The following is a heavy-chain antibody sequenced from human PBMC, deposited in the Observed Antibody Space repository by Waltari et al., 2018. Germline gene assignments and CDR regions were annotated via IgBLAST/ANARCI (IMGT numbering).Heavy chain of an antibody. CDR2: IFSNDEK. D-gene: IGHD3-10*01. CDR3: ARMATYYGSGRPFDY. CDR1: RMG. Sequence: RMGVSWLRQPPGKALEWLAHIFSNDEKSYSTSLKSRLTISKDTSKSQVVLTMTNMDPVDTATYYCARMATYYGSGRPFDYWGQGTLVTVSS. J-gene: IGHJ4*02. V-gene: IGHV2-26*01.